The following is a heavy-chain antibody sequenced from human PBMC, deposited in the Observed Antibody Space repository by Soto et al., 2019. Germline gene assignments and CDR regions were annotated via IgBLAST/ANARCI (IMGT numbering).Heavy chain of an antibody. V-gene: IGHV3-33*01. CDR3: ARDFVGGDYHFDF. CDR1: GFTFSNYG. Sequence: QVPLVESGGGVVQPGRSVRLSCVVSGFTFSNYGIHWVRQAPGKGLEWVAVMWYGGSRKFYADSVKGRFTISRDNSNNTLSLQMNSLRAEDTAVYYCARDFVGGDYHFDFWGQGALVTVSP. CDR2: MWYGGSRK. J-gene: IGHJ4*02. D-gene: IGHD2-21*02.